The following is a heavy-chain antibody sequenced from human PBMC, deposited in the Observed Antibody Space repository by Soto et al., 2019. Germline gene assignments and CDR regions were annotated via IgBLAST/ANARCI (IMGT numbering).Heavy chain of an antibody. CDR1: GFTFRTYA. V-gene: IGHV3-23*01. CDR2: ISGSGSFT. J-gene: IGHJ4*02. Sequence: GGSLRLSCAASGFTFRTYAMNWVRQAPGKGLEWISAISGSGSFTHYADSVRGRFTISRDNSKNTLYLQMNSLRVEDTAVYYCAKDIVRYTYGACDYWGQGALVTSPQ. D-gene: IGHD5-18*01. CDR3: AKDIVRYTYGACDY.